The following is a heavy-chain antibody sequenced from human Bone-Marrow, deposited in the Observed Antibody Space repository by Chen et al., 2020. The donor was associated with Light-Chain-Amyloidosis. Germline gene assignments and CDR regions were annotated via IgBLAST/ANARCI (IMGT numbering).Heavy chain of an antibody. CDR1: GGSLSGYS. CDR3: ATRAREAVPGAMAGPDYYGMDV. J-gene: IGHJ6*02. D-gene: IGHD5-18*01. Sequence: QVQLQQWGAGLLKPSETLSLTCAVSGGSLSGYSWIRQPPGKGLEWIGEISHSGTTNYSPSLKSRVTIFVDTAKNQFSLRLRSLTAADTAVYYCATRAREAVPGAMAGPDYYGMDVWGQGTTVTVSS. CDR2: ISHSGTT. V-gene: IGHV4-34*02.